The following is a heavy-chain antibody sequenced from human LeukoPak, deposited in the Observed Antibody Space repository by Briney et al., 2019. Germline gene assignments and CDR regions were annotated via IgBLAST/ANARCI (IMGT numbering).Heavy chain of an antibody. J-gene: IGHJ4*02. CDR2: IYSGGST. D-gene: IGHD6-19*01. V-gene: IGHV3-53*01. CDR3: ARDVICRGWFSGFDY. Sequence: GGSLRLSCAASGFTFSNTYVSWVRQAPGKGLEWLSVIYSGGSTYYPDSVKGRFTLSRDNSKNTLYLQMNSLRAEDTAVYYCARDVICRGWFSGFDYWGQGTLVTVSS. CDR1: GFTFSNTY.